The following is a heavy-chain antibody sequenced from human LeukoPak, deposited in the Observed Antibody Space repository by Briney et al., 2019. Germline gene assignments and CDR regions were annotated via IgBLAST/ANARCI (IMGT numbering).Heavy chain of an antibody. CDR1: GGSFSGYY. CDR3: ARVGRRGYRVNNWFDP. V-gene: IGHV4-34*01. CDR2: INHSGST. Sequence: SETLSLTCAVYGGSFSGYYWSWIRQPPGKGLEWIGEINHSGSTNYNPSLKSRVTISVDTPKNQFSLKPSSVTAADTAVYYCARVGRRGYRVNNWFDPWGQGTLVTVSS. D-gene: IGHD5-18*01. J-gene: IGHJ5*02.